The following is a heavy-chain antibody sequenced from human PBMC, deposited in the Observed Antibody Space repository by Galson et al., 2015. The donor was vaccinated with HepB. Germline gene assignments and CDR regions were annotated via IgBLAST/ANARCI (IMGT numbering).Heavy chain of an antibody. Sequence: SETLSLTCAVYGGSFSGSYWSWIRQSPGKGLEWIGEVNHRGGTNYSPSIKSRVSISLDTSKNQVSLKLTSVTAADTAVYYCARGSSPANWFDPWGQGSLVTVSS. D-gene: IGHD2-2*01. J-gene: IGHJ5*02. CDR1: GGSFSGSY. V-gene: IGHV4-34*01. CDR2: VNHRGGT. CDR3: ARGSSPANWFDP.